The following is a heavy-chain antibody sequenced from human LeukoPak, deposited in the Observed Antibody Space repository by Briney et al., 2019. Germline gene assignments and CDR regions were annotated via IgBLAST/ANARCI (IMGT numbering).Heavy chain of an antibody. CDR2: IYYSGST. CDR3: ATRRGQYDSSGCYYWFDP. Sequence: SETLSLTCTVSGGSISSSSYYWGWIRQPPGKGLEWIGSIYYSGSTYYNPSLKSRVTISVDTSKNQFSLKLRSVTAADTAVYYCATRRGQYDSSGCYYWFDPWGQGTLVTVSS. CDR1: GGSISSSSYY. V-gene: IGHV4-39*01. D-gene: IGHD3-22*01. J-gene: IGHJ5*02.